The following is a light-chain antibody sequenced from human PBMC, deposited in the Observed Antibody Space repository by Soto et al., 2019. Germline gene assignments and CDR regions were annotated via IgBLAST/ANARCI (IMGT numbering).Light chain of an antibody. CDR1: QSISRW. CDR2: RAS. CDR3: QHYNSYLYT. J-gene: IGKJ2*01. V-gene: IGKV1-5*03. Sequence: DIQMTQSPSTLSASVGDRVTITCRASQSISRWLAGYQQKPGKAPKLLIYRASTLESGVPSRFSGRGSGTEFTLSISSLQPDDFATYYCQHYNSYLYTFGQGTKLEIK.